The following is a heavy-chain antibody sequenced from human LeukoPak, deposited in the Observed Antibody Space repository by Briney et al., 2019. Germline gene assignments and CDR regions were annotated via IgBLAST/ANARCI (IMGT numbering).Heavy chain of an antibody. D-gene: IGHD6-13*01. V-gene: IGHV1-46*02. CDR3: ARDSSSSTGAFDY. Sequence: ASVKVSCRASGGTLNNYSITWVRQAPGQGLEWMGIINPSGGSTSYAQKFQGRVAMTRDTSTSTVYMELSSLRSEDTAVYYYARDSSSSTGAFDYWGQGTLVTVSS. CDR1: GGTLNNYS. J-gene: IGHJ4*02. CDR2: INPSGGST.